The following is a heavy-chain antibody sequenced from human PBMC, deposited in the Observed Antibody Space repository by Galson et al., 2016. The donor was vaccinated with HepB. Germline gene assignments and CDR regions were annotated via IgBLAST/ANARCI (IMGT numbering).Heavy chain of an antibody. CDR1: GFTFRSSG. J-gene: IGHJ2*01. V-gene: IGHV3-30*18. CDR2: ISFDGKNE. CDR3: AKDRGVWYFDL. D-gene: IGHD3-10*01. Sequence: SLRLSCAASGFTFRSSGMHWVRQAPGKGLEWVAVISFDGKNEHYTDSVMDRFSVSRDNSQNTLFLQMNSLRVDDTAMYYCAKDRGVWYFDLWGRGTLVTVSS.